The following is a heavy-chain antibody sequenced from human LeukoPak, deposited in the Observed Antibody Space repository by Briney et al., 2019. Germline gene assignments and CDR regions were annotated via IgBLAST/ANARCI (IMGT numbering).Heavy chain of an antibody. V-gene: IGHV1-2*06. Sequence: AASVKVSCKASGYTFTSYYMHWVRQAPGQGLEWMGRINPNSGGTNYAQKFQGRVTMTRDTSISTAYMELSRLRSDDTAVYYCARVGVVVVPAAKRRGYSGYDSDYWGQGTLVTVSS. CDR2: INPNSGGT. CDR3: ARVGVVVVPAAKRRGYSGYDSDY. D-gene: IGHD5-12*01. CDR1: GYTFTSYY. J-gene: IGHJ4*02.